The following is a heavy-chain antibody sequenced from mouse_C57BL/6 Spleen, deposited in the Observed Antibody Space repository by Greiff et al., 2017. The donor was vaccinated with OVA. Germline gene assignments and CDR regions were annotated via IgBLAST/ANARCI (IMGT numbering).Heavy chain of an antibody. Sequence: QVQLKQSGPGLVQPSQSLSITCTVSGFSLTSYGVHWVRQSPGKGLEWLGVIWSGGSTDYTAAFISRLSLSKDNSKSQVFFKMNSLQADDTAIYYCARGAWFAYWGQGTLVTVSA. J-gene: IGHJ3*01. V-gene: IGHV2-2*01. CDR1: GFSLTSYG. CDR3: ARGAWFAY. CDR2: IWSGGST.